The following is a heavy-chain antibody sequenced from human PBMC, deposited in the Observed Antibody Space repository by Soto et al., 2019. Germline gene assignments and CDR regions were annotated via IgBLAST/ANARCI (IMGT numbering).Heavy chain of an antibody. CDR1: GYTFTGYY. Sequence: ASVKVSCKASGYTFTGYYMHWVRQAPGQGLEWMGWINPNSGGTNYAQKFQGRVTMTRDTSISTAYMELSRLRSDDTAVYYCAKEQAHSQADTSSIFDYWGQGTLVTVSS. CDR2: INPNSGGT. J-gene: IGHJ4*02. V-gene: IGHV1-2*02. CDR3: AKEQAHSQADTSSIFDY. D-gene: IGHD2-2*01.